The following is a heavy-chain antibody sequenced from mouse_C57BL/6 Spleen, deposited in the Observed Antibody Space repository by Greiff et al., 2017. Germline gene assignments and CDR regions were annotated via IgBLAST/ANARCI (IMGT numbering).Heavy chain of an antibody. CDR2: IYWDDDT. J-gene: IGHJ1*03. V-gene: IGHV8-12*01. CDR3: ARDGYEGDWYFDV. Sequence: QVTLKESGPGILQSSQTLSLTCSFSGFSLSTSGMGVSWIRQPSGKGLEWLAHIYWDDDTRYNPSLKSRLTISKDTSRNQVFLKITSVDTADTATYYCARDGYEGDWYFDVWGTGTTVTVSS. D-gene: IGHD2-3*01. CDR1: GFSLSTSGMG.